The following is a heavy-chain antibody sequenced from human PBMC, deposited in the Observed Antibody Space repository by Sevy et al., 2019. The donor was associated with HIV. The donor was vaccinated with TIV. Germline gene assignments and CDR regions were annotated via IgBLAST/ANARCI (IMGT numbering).Heavy chain of an antibody. CDR2: ISVYNGNT. J-gene: IGHJ4*02. CDR1: GYTFTSYG. V-gene: IGHV1-18*04. Sequence: ASVKVSCKASGYTFTSYGISWVRQAPGQGLEWMGWISVYNGNTNYAQKLQGRVTMTTDTSTSTAYMELRSLRSDDTAVYYCASRDSSGGSLADFDYWGQGTLVTVSS. CDR3: ASRDSSGGSLADFDY. D-gene: IGHD2-15*01.